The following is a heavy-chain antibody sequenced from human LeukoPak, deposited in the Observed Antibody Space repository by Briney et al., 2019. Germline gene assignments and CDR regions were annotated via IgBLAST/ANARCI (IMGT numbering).Heavy chain of an antibody. CDR3: ARGLGGELAVYCFDY. Sequence: ASVKVSCKASGYTFTSYGISWMRQAPGQGLEWMGWISAYNGNTNYAQKLQGRVTMTTDTSTSTAYMELRSLRSDDTAVYYCARGLGGELAVYCFDYWGQGTLVTVSS. D-gene: IGHD3-10*01. J-gene: IGHJ4*02. V-gene: IGHV1-18*01. CDR2: ISAYNGNT. CDR1: GYTFTSYG.